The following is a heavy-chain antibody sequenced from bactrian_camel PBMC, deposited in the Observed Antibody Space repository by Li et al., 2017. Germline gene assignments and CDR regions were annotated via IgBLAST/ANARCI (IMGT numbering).Heavy chain of an antibody. CDR1: GFTFSNYV. J-gene: IGHJ6*01. V-gene: IGHV3S1*01. D-gene: IGHD3*01. CDR3: AAEPRGSAS. Sequence: QVQLVESGGGLVQPGGSLRLSCTASGFTFSNYVMDWVRQAPGKGLEWVSGINRAGDMTDYADSVKGRFTMFRDNRKNTLYLQMNSLKPEDTAVYHCAAEPRGSASWGQGTQVTVS. CDR2: INRAGDMT.